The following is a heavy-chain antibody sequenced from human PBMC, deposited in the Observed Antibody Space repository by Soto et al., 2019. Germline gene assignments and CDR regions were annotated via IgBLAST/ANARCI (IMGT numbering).Heavy chain of an antibody. V-gene: IGHV1-8*01. CDR3: ARGGEYPQDIVVVVAATLDY. D-gene: IGHD2-15*01. CDR1: GYTFTSYD. J-gene: IGHJ4*02. CDR2: MNPNSGNT. Sequence: QVQLVQSGAEVKKPGASVKVSCKASGYTFTSYDINWVRQATGQGLEWMGWMNPNSGNTGYAQKFQGRVTMTRNTSTSTAYMELSSLRSEDTAVYYCARGGEYPQDIVVVVAATLDYWGQGTLVTVSS.